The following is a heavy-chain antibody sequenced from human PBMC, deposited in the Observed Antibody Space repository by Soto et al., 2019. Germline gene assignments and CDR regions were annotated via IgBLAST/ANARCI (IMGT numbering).Heavy chain of an antibody. V-gene: IGHV3-9*01. CDR3: AKDSCYAPGYYYGLDV. D-gene: IGHD2-15*01. Sequence: GGSLRLSCAASGFTFDDYAMHWVRQAPGKGLEWVSGISWNSGSIGYADSVKGRFTISRDNAKNSLYLQMNSLRAEDTALYYCAKDSCYAPGYYYGLDVWGQGTTVTVSS. CDR2: ISWNSGSI. CDR1: GFTFDDYA. J-gene: IGHJ6*02.